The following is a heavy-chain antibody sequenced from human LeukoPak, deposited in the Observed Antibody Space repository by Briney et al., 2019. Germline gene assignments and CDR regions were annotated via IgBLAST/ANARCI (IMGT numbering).Heavy chain of an antibody. V-gene: IGHV4-61*08. Sequence: SETLSLTCTVSGGSISSGGYYWSWIRQPPGKGLDWIGYISYSGTTNYNPSLRSRVTISVDTSKNQFSLKLSSVTAADTAVYYCARERDEAAFDIWGQGTMVTVSS. CDR2: ISYSGTT. CDR1: GGSISSGGYY. CDR3: ARERDEAAFDI. D-gene: IGHD2-21*02. J-gene: IGHJ3*02.